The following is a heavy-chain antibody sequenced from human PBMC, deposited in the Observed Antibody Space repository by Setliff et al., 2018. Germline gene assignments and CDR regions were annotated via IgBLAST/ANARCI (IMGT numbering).Heavy chain of an antibody. V-gene: IGHV4-34*01. J-gene: IGHJ6*02. D-gene: IGHD5-18*01. CDR3: VRDRTAYSYGLDV. Sequence: KTSETLSLTCAVYGDSFSDYYWSWIRQPPGKGLEWIEEINHRGSTNYSPSLRSRVTMSVDTSKNQFALNLRSVTAAGAAVYYCVRDRTAYSYGLDVWGQGTTVTVSS. CDR1: GDSFSDYY. CDR2: INHRGST.